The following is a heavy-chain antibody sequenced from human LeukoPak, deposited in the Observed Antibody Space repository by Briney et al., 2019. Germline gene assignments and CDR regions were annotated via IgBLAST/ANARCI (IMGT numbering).Heavy chain of an antibody. D-gene: IGHD2-2*01. J-gene: IGHJ5*02. CDR1: GYTFTSYD. Sequence: GASVKVSCKASGYTFTSYDINWVRQATGQGLEWMGWMNPNSGNTGYAQKFQGRVTMTRNTSISTAYMELSSLRSEDTAVYYCARGHNCHSCSCNWFDPWGQGTLVTVSS. CDR3: ARGHNCHSCSCNWFDP. V-gene: IGHV1-8*01. CDR2: MNPNSGNT.